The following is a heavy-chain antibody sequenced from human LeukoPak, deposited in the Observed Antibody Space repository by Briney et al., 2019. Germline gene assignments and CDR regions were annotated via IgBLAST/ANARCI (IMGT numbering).Heavy chain of an antibody. CDR1: GFTFSGYT. D-gene: IGHD3-10*01. J-gene: IGHJ4*02. CDR2: ISSSSSDT. V-gene: IGHV3-21*01. CDR3: ARSDGSGSYSFDY. Sequence: GGSLRLSCAASGFTFSGYTMNWVRQAPGKGLEWVSSISSSSSDTYNADSVKGRFTISRDNAKNSLYLQMNSLRAEDTAVYYCARSDGSGSYSFDYWGQGTLVTVSS.